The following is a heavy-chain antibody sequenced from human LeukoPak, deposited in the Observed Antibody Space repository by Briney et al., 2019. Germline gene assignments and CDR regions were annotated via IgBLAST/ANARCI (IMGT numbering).Heavy chain of an antibody. J-gene: IGHJ4*02. Sequence: SVKVSCKASGGTFSSYAISWVRQAPGQGLEWMGRIIPILGIANYAQKFQGRVTITADKSTSTAYMELSSLRSEDTAVYYCAREGAIAAAGSVYYWGQGTLVTVSS. CDR1: GGTFSSYA. V-gene: IGHV1-69*04. D-gene: IGHD6-13*01. CDR2: IIPILGIA. CDR3: AREGAIAAAGSVYY.